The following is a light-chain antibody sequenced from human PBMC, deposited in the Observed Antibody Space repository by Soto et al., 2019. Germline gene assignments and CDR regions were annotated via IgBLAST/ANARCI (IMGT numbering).Light chain of an antibody. CDR1: NSDVGDYDY. CDR2: EVS. CDR3: ILYKRRTGLL. V-gene: IGLV2-14*01. Sequence: QSALTQPASVSGSPGQSITISCTGTNSDVGDYDYVSWYQQHPGNAPKLIIYEVSNRPSGVSHRFSGSKSGNTASLTISGLQVEDEGEYYCILYKRRTGLLFGGGTKLTVL. J-gene: IGLJ2*01.